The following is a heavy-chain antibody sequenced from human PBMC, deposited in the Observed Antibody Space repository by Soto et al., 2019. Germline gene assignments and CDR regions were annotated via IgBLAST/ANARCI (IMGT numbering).Heavy chain of an antibody. V-gene: IGHV2-5*02. CDR1: GFSLSTSGVG. CDR2: IYWDDDK. D-gene: IGHD2-15*01. Sequence: QITLKESGPTLVKPTQTLTLTCTFSGFSLSTSGVGVGWIRQPPGKALEWLALIYWDDDKRYSPSLKSRLTITQDTPXXXVXXTMTNMDPVDTATYYCAHSWYCSGGSCYYTYYFDYWGQGTLVTVSS. J-gene: IGHJ4*02. CDR3: AHSWYCSGGSCYYTYYFDY.